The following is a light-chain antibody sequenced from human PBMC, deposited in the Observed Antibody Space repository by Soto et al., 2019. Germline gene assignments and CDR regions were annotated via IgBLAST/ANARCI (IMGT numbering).Light chain of an antibody. CDR2: DVS. CDR1: SSDVGGYNY. V-gene: IGLV2-14*01. CDR3: SSYTSSSTDV. Sequence: QSALTQPASVSGSPGQSITISCTGTSSDVGGYNYVSWYQQHPGKAPKLMIYDVSNRPSGVSNRFSGSKSGNTASLTISVLQAEDEADYYCSSYTSSSTDVFGPGTKLTVL. J-gene: IGLJ1*01.